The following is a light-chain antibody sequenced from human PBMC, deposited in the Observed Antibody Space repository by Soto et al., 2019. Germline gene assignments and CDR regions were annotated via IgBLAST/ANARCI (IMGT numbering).Light chain of an antibody. Sequence: QSALTQPPSVSGAPGQRVTISCTGSSSNIGAGYEVHWYQQLPGTAPKLLIYGNNNRPSGVPDRFSGSKSATSASLAITGPRAGVEADYSCQSSESSLGALYFLGTGTRVPAL. J-gene: IGLJ1*01. V-gene: IGLV1-40*01. CDR1: SSNIGAGYE. CDR2: GNN. CDR3: QSSESSLGALYF.